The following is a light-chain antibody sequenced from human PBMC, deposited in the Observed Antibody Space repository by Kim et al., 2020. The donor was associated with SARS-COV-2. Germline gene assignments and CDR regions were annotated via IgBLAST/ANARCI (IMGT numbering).Light chain of an antibody. CDR3: CSHAGGGTML. CDR2: EGS. J-gene: IGLJ2*01. CDR1: SRDIGSYSL. V-gene: IGLV2-23*01. Sequence: QSVLTQPASVSGSPGQSLTISCTGTSRDIGSYSLVSWYQQYPGEAPKLMIYEGSKRPSGVSPRFSGSKSGNTASLTISNLQAEDEADYYCCSHAGGGTMLFGGGTQLTVL.